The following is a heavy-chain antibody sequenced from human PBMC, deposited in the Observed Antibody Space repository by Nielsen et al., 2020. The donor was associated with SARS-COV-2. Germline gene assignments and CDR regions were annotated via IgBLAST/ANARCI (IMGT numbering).Heavy chain of an antibody. CDR2: IWYDGSNK. D-gene: IGHD2-2*01. Sequence: GESLKISCAASGFTFSSYGMHWVRQAPGKGLEWVAVIWYDGSNKYYADSVKGRFTISRDNSKNTLYLQMNSLRAEDTAVYYCASGPYCSSTSCRPAGAMAFDIWGQGTMVTVSS. CDR3: ASGPYCSSTSCRPAGAMAFDI. V-gene: IGHV3-33*01. CDR1: GFTFSSYG. J-gene: IGHJ3*02.